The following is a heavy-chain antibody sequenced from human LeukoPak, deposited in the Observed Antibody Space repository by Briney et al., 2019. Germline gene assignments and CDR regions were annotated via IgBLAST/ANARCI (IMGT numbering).Heavy chain of an antibody. CDR1: GGSISSYC. Sequence: SETLSLTCTVSGGSISSYCCSWIRQPPGKGLEWIGYMYYSGSTNYNPSLKSRVTISVDMSKNQFSPKLSSVTAADTAVYYCVRSSTYHLFDDWGQGTLVTVSS. J-gene: IGHJ4*02. D-gene: IGHD2-15*01. CDR2: MYYSGST. V-gene: IGHV4-59*08. CDR3: VRSSTYHLFDD.